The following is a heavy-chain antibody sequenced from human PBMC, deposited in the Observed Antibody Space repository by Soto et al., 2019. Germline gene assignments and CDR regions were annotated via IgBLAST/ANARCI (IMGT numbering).Heavy chain of an antibody. Sequence: QLHLQESGSGLVKPSQTLSLTCAVSGGSISSSPYSWSWIRQPPGQGLEWIGYILQSGSAYYNPSLKSRATISVDTSKNQFSLNVSSMTAGDTAVYYCARTGSRYGANAFDLWGQGTIVTVSS. V-gene: IGHV4-30-2*01. J-gene: IGHJ3*01. CDR3: ARTGSRYGANAFDL. CDR1: GGSISSSPYS. CDR2: ILQSGSA. D-gene: IGHD5-18*01.